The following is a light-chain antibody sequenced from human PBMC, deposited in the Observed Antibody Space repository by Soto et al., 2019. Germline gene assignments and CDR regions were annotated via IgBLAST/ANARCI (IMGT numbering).Light chain of an antibody. J-gene: IGKJ5*01. CDR2: DAS. Sequence: ELVLTQSPGTLSLSPGERATLACRASQSGSSSLAWYLQKPGQAPRLRIYDASTMAAGIPVRFSGSGSGTDFTLTISSLEPEDFAVYYCQQRSNWPAMITFGQGTRLEIK. CDR1: QSGSSS. CDR3: QQRSNWPAMIT. V-gene: IGKV3-11*01.